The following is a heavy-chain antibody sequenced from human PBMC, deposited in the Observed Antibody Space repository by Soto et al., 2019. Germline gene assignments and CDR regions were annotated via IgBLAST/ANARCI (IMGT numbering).Heavy chain of an antibody. CDR1: GFTFDDYA. D-gene: IGHD2-2*01. V-gene: IGHV3-9*01. CDR3: AKDISTTAGMDV. J-gene: IGHJ6*02. CDR2: ISGNSGSI. Sequence: EVQLVESGGGLVQPGRSLRLSCAASGFTFDDYAMHWVRQAPGKGLEWVSGISGNSGSIGYADSVKGRFTISRDNAKNTLYLQMNSLISEDTALYYCAKDISTTAGMDVWGQGTKVTVSS.